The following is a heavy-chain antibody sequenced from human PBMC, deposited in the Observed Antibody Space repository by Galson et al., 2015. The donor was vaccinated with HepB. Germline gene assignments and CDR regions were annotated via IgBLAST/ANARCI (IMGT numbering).Heavy chain of an antibody. CDR3: VRLMSGGGFTGDY. Sequence: QSGAEVKKPGESLKISCKGSGYSFTNYWIGWVRQMSGKSLEWMGIIYPGDSDTRYNPSFQGQVTISADKSITTAHLQWSSLKASDTAMYYCVRLMSGGGFTGDYWGQGSLVTVSS. CDR2: IYPGDSDT. V-gene: IGHV5-51*01. D-gene: IGHD1-14*01. CDR1: GYSFTNYW. J-gene: IGHJ4*02.